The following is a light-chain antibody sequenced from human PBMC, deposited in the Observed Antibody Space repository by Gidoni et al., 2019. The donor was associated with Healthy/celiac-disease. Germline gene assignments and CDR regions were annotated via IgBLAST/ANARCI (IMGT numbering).Light chain of an antibody. CDR1: QSISSW. V-gene: IGKV1-5*03. CDR3: QQYNSYSYPRT. Sequence: DIQMTQSPSTLSASVGDRVTITCRASQSISSWLAWYQQKPGKAPKLLIYKASSLESGVPSRFSGSGSGTEFTLTISSLQPDDFATYYCQQYNSYSYPRTFGQGTKVEIK. CDR2: KAS. J-gene: IGKJ1*01.